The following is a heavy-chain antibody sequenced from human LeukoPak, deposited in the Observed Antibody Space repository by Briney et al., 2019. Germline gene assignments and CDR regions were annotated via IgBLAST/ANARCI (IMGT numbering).Heavy chain of an antibody. D-gene: IGHD3-22*01. Sequence: PSETLSLTCTVSGGSISSYYWSWIRQPAGKGLEWIGRIYTSGSTSYNPSLKSRVTMSVDTSKNQFSLKLGSVTAADTAVYYCARDRYYDTQYYYYYYMDVWGKGTTVTVSS. V-gene: IGHV4-4*07. J-gene: IGHJ6*03. CDR1: GGSISSYY. CDR3: ARDRYYDTQYYYYYYMDV. CDR2: IYTSGST.